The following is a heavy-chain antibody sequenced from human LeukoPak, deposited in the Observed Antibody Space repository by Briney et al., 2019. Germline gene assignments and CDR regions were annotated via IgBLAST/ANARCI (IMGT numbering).Heavy chain of an antibody. D-gene: IGHD6-19*01. J-gene: IGHJ3*02. CDR1: GFTFSSYG. CDR2: ISYDGSNK. Sequence: GGSLRLSCAASGFTFSSYGMHWVRQAPGKGLEWVAVISYDGSNKYYADSVKGRFTISRDNSKNTLYLQMNSLRAEDTAVYYCAKDRPKQWLQGDAFDIWGQGTMVTVSS. CDR3: AKDRPKQWLQGDAFDI. V-gene: IGHV3-30*18.